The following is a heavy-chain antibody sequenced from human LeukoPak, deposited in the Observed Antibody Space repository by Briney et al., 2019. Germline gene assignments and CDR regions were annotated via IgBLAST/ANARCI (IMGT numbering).Heavy chain of an antibody. CDR3: ARGFGYSQYYYYYYGMDV. CDR1: VGSISSYN. Sequence: ETLSLTSTVSVGSISSYNWSWIRHPPGKGLEWIGYIYFSGSTNYNPSLKSRVTISVDTSKNHFSLKLSSVTAADTAVYYCARGFGYSQYYYYYYGMDVWGQGTTVTVSS. D-gene: IGHD4-11*01. CDR2: IYFSGST. V-gene: IGHV4-59*01. J-gene: IGHJ6*02.